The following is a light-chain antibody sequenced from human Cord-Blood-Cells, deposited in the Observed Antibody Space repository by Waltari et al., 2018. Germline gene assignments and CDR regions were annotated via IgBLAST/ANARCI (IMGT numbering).Light chain of an antibody. Sequence: QSAVTQPAAVSASPRQPITIPRTGTSRHSAGYKEVSWYQQHPGKSHKLSIYDVSNRPSGVSNRFSGSKSGNTASLTISGLQAEDEADYYCSSYTSSSYVFGTGTKVTVL. CDR2: DVS. V-gene: IGLV2-14*03. CDR3: SSYTSSSYV. CDR1: SRHSAGYKE. J-gene: IGLJ1*01.